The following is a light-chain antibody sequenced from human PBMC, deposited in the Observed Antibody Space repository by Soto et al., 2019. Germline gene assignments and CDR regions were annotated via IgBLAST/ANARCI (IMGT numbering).Light chain of an antibody. Sequence: QLVLTQSPSASASLGASVKLTCTLSSGHSSYAIAWHQQQPEKGPRYLMKLNDDGSHSRGDRIPDRFSASSYGAERYLTSSSLQAEDDADYYCQTWGTGIHVVFGGGTKLTVL. V-gene: IGLV4-69*01. J-gene: IGLJ2*01. CDR3: QTWGTGIHVV. CDR1: SGHSSYA. CDR2: LNDDGSH.